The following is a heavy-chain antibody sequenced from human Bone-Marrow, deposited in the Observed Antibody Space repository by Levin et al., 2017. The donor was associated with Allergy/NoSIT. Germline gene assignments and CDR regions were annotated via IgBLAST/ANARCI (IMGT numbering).Heavy chain of an antibody. CDR2: ISGSGGST. V-gene: IGHV3-23*01. CDR3: AKDGDIAAAGTSGYYFDY. J-gene: IGHJ4*02. D-gene: IGHD6-13*01. Sequence: LSLTCAASGFTFSSYAMSWVRQAPGKGLEWVSAISGSGGSTYYADSVKGRFTISRDNSKNTLYLQMNSLRAEDTAVYYCAKDGDIAAAGTSGYYFDYWGQGTLVTVSS. CDR1: GFTFSSYA.